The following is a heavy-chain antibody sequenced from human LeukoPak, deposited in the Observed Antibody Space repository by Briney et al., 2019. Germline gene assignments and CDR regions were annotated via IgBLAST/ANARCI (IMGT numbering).Heavy chain of an antibody. V-gene: IGHV1-2*02. CDR1: GYTFTGYY. D-gene: IGHD3-22*01. CDR3: AREVKGVVTDDY. Sequence: ASVKVSCKASGYTFTGYYMHWVRQAPGQELEWMGWINPNSGGTNYAQKFQGRVTMTRDTSISTAYMELSRLRSDDTAVYYCAREVKGVVTDDYWGQGTLVTVSS. J-gene: IGHJ4*02. CDR2: INPNSGGT.